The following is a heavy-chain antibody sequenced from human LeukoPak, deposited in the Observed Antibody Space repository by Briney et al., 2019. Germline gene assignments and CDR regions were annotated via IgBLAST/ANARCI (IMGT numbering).Heavy chain of an antibody. CDR2: MSPNSGNT. J-gene: IGHJ4*02. CDR1: GYTFTSYD. V-gene: IGHV1-8*01. D-gene: IGHD7-27*01. CDR3: ARSPPNWGFDH. Sequence: GASVKVSCKASGYTFTSYDINWVRQATGQDLEWMGWMSPNSGNTGYAQKFQGRVTMTRNTSIRTAYMELSNLRSEGTAVYYCARSPPNWGFDHWGQGTLVTVSS.